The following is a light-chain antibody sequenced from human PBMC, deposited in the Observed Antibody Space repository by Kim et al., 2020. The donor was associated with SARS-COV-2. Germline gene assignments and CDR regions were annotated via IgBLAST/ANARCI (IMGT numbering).Light chain of an antibody. J-gene: IGLJ3*02. V-gene: IGLV3-1*01. CDR1: KLGDKY. CDR2: QDS. CDR3: QAWDSRV. Sequence: VSVSPGQTASITCSGDKLGDKYACWYQQKPGQSPVLVIYQDSKRPSGIPERFSGSNSGNTATLTISGTQAMDEADYYCQAWDSRVFGGGTQLTVL.